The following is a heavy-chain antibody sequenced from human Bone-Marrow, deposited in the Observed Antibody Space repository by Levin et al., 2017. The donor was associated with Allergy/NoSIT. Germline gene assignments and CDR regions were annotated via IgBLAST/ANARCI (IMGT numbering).Heavy chain of an antibody. D-gene: IGHD3-10*01. CDR2: INWNGEVI. CDR3: VRWRGSGSINFEH. J-gene: IGHJ5*02. Sequence: AGGSLRLSCAASGFIFDDYGMSWVRQVPGKGLEWVSDINWNGEVITYADSVKGRFTISRDNAKNSLFLEMNSLRVEDTALYHCVRWRGSGSINFEHWGQGSLVTVSS. V-gene: IGHV3-20*01. CDR1: GFIFDDYG.